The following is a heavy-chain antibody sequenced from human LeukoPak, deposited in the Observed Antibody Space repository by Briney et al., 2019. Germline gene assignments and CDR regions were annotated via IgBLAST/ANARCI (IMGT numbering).Heavy chain of an antibody. Sequence: GGSLRLSCAASGFTFSSYGMHWVRQAPGKGLEWVADIWYDGSNKYYADSVKGRFTISRDNSKNTLYLQMNSLRAEDTAVYYCARDKLLVPYYFDYWGQGTLVTVSS. CDR2: IWYDGSNK. J-gene: IGHJ4*02. D-gene: IGHD2-2*01. CDR3: ARDKLLVPYYFDY. V-gene: IGHV3-33*01. CDR1: GFTFSSYG.